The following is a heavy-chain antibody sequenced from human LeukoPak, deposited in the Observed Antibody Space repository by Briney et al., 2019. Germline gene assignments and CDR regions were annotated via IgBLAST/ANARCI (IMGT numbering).Heavy chain of an antibody. J-gene: IGHJ6*03. CDR2: INHSGST. CDR3: ARGFTPAYDFWRGHYMDV. D-gene: IGHD3-3*01. CDR1: GGSFSGYY. V-gene: IGHV4-34*01. Sequence: SETLSLTCAVYGGSFSGYYWSWIRQPPWKGREWIGEINHSGSTNYNPSLKSRVTISVDTSKTQFSLKLSSVTAADTAVYYCARGFTPAYDFWRGHYMDVWGKGTTVTVSS.